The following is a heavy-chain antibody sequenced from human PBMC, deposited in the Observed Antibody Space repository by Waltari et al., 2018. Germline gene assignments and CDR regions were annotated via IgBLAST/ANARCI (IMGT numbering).Heavy chain of an antibody. Sequence: EVQLVESGGGLVQPGGSLRLSWAASGFTFRSCWMSGVRRAHGKGLEWVANIKQDGSEKYYVDSVKGRFTISRDNAKNSLYLQMNSLRAEDTAVYYCARGQSTWVTTYYWGQGTLVTVSS. CDR3: ARGQSTWVTTYY. CDR2: IKQDGSEK. D-gene: IGHD4-4*01. J-gene: IGHJ4*02. CDR1: GFTFRSCW. V-gene: IGHV3-7*04.